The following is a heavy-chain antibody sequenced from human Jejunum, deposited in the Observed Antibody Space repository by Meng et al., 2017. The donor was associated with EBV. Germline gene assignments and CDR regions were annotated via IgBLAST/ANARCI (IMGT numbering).Heavy chain of an antibody. CDR2: IYSSGST. D-gene: IGHD6-13*01. CDR3: ARAPSVAAAGLNNWFDP. J-gene: IGHJ5*02. V-gene: IGHV4-39*01. Sequence: PRKGRGPVLLKPPGTLSLTCTLSCPSLSSSSYYWAWIRQPPGKGLEWIGSIYSSGSTYYNPSLKSRVTISVDTSKNQFSLKLSSVTAADTAVYYCARAPSVAAAGLNNWFDPWGQGTLVTVSS. CDR1: CPSLSSSSYY.